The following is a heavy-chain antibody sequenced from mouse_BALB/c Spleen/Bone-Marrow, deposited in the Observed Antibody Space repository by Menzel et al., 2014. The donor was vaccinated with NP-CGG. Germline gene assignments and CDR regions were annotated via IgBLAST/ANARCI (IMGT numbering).Heavy chain of an antibody. D-gene: IGHD6-1*01. CDR2: IDPSNSET. Sequence: VQLQQSGPELVRPGASVKMSCKASDYTFTSYWMHWVRQRPGQGLEWIGMIDPSNSETRLNQKFKDKATLNVDKSSNTAYMHHSSLTSEDSAVYYCARTFQPRRAMDYWGQGSSVTVSS. CDR1: DYTFTSYW. CDR3: ARTFQPRRAMDY. V-gene: IGHV1-74*01. J-gene: IGHJ4*01.